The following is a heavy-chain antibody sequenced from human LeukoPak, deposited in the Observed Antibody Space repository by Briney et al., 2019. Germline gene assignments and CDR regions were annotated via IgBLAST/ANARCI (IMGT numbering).Heavy chain of an antibody. D-gene: IGHD4-17*01. V-gene: IGHV3-33*08. CDR3: AREVTNDAFDI. J-gene: IGHJ3*02. Sequence: GGSLRLSCGASGFTFSSYGVHWVRQAPGKGLEWVAVIWSDGRNKFYADSVKGRFTVSRDNSKNTLFLQMSSLRADDTALYYCAREVTNDAFDIWGQGTMVTVSS. CDR1: GFTFSSYG. CDR2: IWSDGRNK.